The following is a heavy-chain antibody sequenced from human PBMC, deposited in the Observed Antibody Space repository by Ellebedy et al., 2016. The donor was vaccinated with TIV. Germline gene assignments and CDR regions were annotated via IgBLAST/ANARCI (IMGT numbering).Heavy chain of an antibody. J-gene: IGHJ4*02. CDR3: AREYSSGWKAPTY. CDR1: GFTFSSYG. D-gene: IGHD6-19*01. Sequence: GGSLRLXXAASGFTFSSYGMHWVRQAPGKGLEWVAVIWYDGSNKYYADSVKGRFTISRDNSKNTLYLQMNSLRAEDTAVYYCAREYSSGWKAPTYWGQGTLVTVSS. V-gene: IGHV3-33*01. CDR2: IWYDGSNK.